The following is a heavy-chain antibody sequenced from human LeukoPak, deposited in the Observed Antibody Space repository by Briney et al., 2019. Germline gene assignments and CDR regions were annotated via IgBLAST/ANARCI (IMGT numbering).Heavy chain of an antibody. CDR2: ISYDGSNK. CDR3: ARAQTGRRDIVVVARGWDAFDI. V-gene: IGHV3-30*04. Sequence: GRSLRLSCAASGFTFSSYAMHWVRQAPGKGLEWVAVISYDGSNKYYADSVKGRFTISRDNSKTTLYLQMNSLRAEDTAVYYCARAQTGRRDIVVVARGWDAFDIWGQGTMVTVSS. J-gene: IGHJ3*02. CDR1: GFTFSSYA. D-gene: IGHD2-15*01.